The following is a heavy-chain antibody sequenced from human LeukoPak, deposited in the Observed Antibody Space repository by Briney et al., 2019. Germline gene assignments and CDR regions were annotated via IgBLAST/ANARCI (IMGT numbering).Heavy chain of an antibody. V-gene: IGHV3-30-3*01. D-gene: IGHD3-22*01. CDR2: ISADGNNE. CDR1: GFIFSNYP. CDR3: ARNDPDSSED. J-gene: IGHJ4*02. Sequence: GRSLRLSCAASGFIFSNYPMHWVRQAPGKGLEWVAVISADGNNEHYADSAKGRFTLSGDNAKSTAYLQMNSLRSEDTAVYYCARNDPDSSEDWGQGTLVTVSS.